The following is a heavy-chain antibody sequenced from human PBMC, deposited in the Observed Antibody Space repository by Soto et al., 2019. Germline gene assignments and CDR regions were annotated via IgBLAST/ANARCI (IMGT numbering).Heavy chain of an antibody. CDR1: GYTFTSYG. V-gene: IGHV1-18*01. CDR3: ASTSRGVIMGDAFDI. D-gene: IGHD3-10*01. CDR2: ISAYNDNT. Sequence: ASVKVSCKASGYTFTSYGISWVRQAPGQGLEWMGWISAYNDNTNYAQKLKGRVTMTTDTSTSTDYMKMRSLRSDYTAVYYCASTSRGVIMGDAFDIWVQGTMVTVSS. J-gene: IGHJ3*02.